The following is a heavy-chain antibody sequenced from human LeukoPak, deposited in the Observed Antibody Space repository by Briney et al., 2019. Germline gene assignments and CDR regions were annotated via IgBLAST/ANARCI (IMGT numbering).Heavy chain of an antibody. CDR2: ISSSSSTI. CDR1: GFTFSSYS. D-gene: IGHD3-10*01. V-gene: IGHV3-48*01. J-gene: IGHJ4*02. Sequence: GGSLRLSCAASGFTFSSYSMNWVRQAPGKGLEWVSYISSSSSTIYYPDSVRGRFTISRDNAKDSLYLQLNSLRAEDTAVYYCAKENWDYYGSGSFLDYWGQGTLVTVSS. CDR3: AKENWDYYGSGSFLDY.